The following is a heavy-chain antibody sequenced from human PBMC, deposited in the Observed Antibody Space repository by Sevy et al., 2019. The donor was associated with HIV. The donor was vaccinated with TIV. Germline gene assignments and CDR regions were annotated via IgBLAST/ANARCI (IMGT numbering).Heavy chain of an antibody. Sequence: SETLSLTCTVSGGSISSYYWSWIRQPPGKGLEWIGYISYGGSTNYNPSLKSRVTISIDTSKNQFSLKLSSMTAADTAVYYCARKGVSAYDDTFDPWGQGTLVTVSS. D-gene: IGHD3-3*01. J-gene: IGHJ5*02. CDR1: GGSISSYY. CDR3: ARKGVSAYDDTFDP. V-gene: IGHV4-59*08. CDR2: ISYGGST.